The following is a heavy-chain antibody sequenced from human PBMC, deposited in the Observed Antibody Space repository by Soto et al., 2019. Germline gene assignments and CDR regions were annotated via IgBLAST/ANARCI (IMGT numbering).Heavy chain of an antibody. Sequence: QVQLVESGGGVVQPGRSLRLSYVASGFIFSNYGMHWVRQAPGKGLEWVAAISYDGNNKYYSDSVKGRFTISRDNSKNTLYLQMNSLGAEDTAVYYCAKRSEGGRGWDLDSWGQGSLVTVSS. CDR3: AKRSEGGRGWDLDS. V-gene: IGHV3-30*18. CDR1: GFIFSNYG. D-gene: IGHD6-19*01. J-gene: IGHJ4*02. CDR2: ISYDGNNK.